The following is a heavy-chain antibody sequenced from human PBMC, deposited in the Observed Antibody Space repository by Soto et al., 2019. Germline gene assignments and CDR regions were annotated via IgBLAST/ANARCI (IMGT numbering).Heavy chain of an antibody. CDR3: AEGPQQWLTIFDY. D-gene: IGHD6-19*01. Sequence: GSLRLSCVASGFTFSNYAMSWVRQAPGKGLEWVSGISGSGGTTYYADSVKGRFTISRDNSKNTLFLQMNSLRAGDTAVYYGAEGPQQWLTIFDYWGQGALVTVSS. CDR2: ISGSGGTT. J-gene: IGHJ4*01. CDR1: GFTFSNYA. V-gene: IGHV3-23*01.